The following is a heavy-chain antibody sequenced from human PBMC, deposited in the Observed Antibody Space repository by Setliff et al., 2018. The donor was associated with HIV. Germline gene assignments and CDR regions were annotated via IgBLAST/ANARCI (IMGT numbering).Heavy chain of an antibody. V-gene: IGHV3-21*06. D-gene: IGHD3-22*01. CDR3: ARDPHYYDSSGYYSMFDI. CDR2: VSSSSSYI. CDR1: GFTFSHYS. J-gene: IGHJ3*02. Sequence: PGGSLRLSCAASGFTFSHYSMIWVRQGPGKGLEWVSSVSSSSSYIYYADSVKGRFTISRDNPKNSVYLQMSGLRVEDTAVYYCARDPHYYDSSGYYSMFDIWGQGTVVTVSS.